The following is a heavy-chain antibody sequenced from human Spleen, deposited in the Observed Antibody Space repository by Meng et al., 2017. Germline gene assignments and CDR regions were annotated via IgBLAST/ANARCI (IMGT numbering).Heavy chain of an antibody. CDR1: GFTFSAHF. CDR2: ISGGGRAI. D-gene: IGHD6-19*01. CDR3: AKGGNGWYFDY. V-gene: IGHV3-11*01. J-gene: IGHJ4*02. Sequence: QVQLVESGGGLVKPGGSLRLSCAASGFTFSAHFMIWIRQAPGKGLELVSYISGGGRAIFYADSVKGRFTISRDNAKNSLYLQMSSLTVEDTAVYYCAKGGNGWYFDYWGQGILVTVSS.